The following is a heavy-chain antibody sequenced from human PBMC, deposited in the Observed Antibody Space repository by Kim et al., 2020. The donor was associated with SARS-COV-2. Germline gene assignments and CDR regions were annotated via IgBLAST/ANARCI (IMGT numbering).Heavy chain of an antibody. D-gene: IGHD1-1*01. J-gene: IGHJ6*02. CDR3: ARGRLESTYGMDV. V-gene: IGHV3-11*03. Sequence: YRDSVKGRFTISRDNAKNSLSLQMNSLRAEDTAVYYCARGRLESTYGMDVWGQGTTVTVSS.